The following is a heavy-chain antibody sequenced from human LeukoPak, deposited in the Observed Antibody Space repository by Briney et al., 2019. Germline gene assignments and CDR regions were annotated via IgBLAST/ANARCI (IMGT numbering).Heavy chain of an antibody. Sequence: GESLKISCKGSGYSFTSYWIAWVRQLPGKGLEWMGIIYPADSDTRYSPSFQGQVTISADKSINTAYLQWSSLKASDTAMYYCARLTGSGSYYFDYWGQGTLVTVSS. J-gene: IGHJ4*02. CDR2: IYPADSDT. CDR1: GYSFTSYW. V-gene: IGHV5-51*01. D-gene: IGHD1-26*01. CDR3: ARLTGSGSYYFDY.